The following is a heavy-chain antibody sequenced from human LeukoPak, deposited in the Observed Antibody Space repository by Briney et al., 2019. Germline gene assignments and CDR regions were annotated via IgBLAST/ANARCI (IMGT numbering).Heavy chain of an antibody. CDR2: IKHDGSEK. J-gene: IGHJ4*02. CDR1: GFTFSSYW. CDR3: ATAGYCSGGSCGY. V-gene: IGHV3-7*01. D-gene: IGHD2-15*01. Sequence: GGSLRLSCAASGFTFSSYWMNWVRQAPGKGLEWVANIKHDGSEKYYVASVKGRFSISRDNAKNSLYLQMNSLRAEDTAVYYCATAGYCSGGSCGYWGQGSLVTVSS.